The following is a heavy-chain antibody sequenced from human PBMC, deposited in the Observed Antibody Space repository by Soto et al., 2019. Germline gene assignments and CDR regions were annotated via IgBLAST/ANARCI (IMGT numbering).Heavy chain of an antibody. CDR3: ARGASYYGSGNKYKSETFDY. V-gene: IGHV4-30-4*01. Sequence: QVQLQESGPGLVRPSQTLSVTCTVSGGSISSDGYFWSWIRQPPGKDLEWMGYIYYSGNTYYNPSLKPRTAISVDTSQNQFSLKLSAVTAADTAVYFCARGASYYGSGNKYKSETFDYWGQGALVTVSS. CDR2: IYYSGNT. J-gene: IGHJ4*02. D-gene: IGHD3-10*01. CDR1: GGSISSDGYF.